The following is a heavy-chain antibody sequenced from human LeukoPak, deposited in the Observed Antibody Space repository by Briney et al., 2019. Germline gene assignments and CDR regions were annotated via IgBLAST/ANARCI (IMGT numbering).Heavy chain of an antibody. Sequence: SETLSLTCTVSGGSISSGSYYWSWIRQPAGKGLEWIGRIYTSGSTNYNPSLKSRVTISVDTSKNQFSLKLSSVTAADTAVYYCARDRAYDYVWGSHRYIWFDPWGQGTLVTVSS. J-gene: IGHJ5*02. V-gene: IGHV4-61*02. CDR2: IYTSGST. CDR3: ARDRAYDYVWGSHRYIWFDP. D-gene: IGHD3-16*02. CDR1: GGSISSGSYY.